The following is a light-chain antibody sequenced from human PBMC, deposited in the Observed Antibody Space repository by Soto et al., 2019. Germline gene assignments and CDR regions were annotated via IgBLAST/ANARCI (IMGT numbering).Light chain of an antibody. J-gene: IGKJ2*01. CDR2: AAS. CDR3: QQADSFPYT. V-gene: IGKV1D-12*01. Sequence: DMQMTQSPSSVSASVGDRVTITCRASQGVSNWLAWYQQKPGKAPKVLIYAASDLQSGVPSRFSGSGYGTDFTLTITNLQPEDFATYYCQQADSFPYTFGQGTKLEI. CDR1: QGVSNW.